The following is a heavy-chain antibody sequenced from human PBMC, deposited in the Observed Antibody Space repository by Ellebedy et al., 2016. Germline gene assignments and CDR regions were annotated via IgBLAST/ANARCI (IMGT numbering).Heavy chain of an antibody. J-gene: IGHJ6*01. V-gene: IGHV4-34*01. CDR3: VKDGIIGTTDYFYYAMDV. CDR2: INHSGST. CDR1: GGSFSDYY. Sequence: SETLSLTCAVYGGSFSDYYWNWVRQPPGKGLEWIGEINHSGSTRYNPSLKSRVTISVDTSKYQFSLKLNSVTAADTAIYYCVKDGIIGTTDYFYYAMDVWGQGTTVTVSP. D-gene: IGHD1/OR15-1a*01.